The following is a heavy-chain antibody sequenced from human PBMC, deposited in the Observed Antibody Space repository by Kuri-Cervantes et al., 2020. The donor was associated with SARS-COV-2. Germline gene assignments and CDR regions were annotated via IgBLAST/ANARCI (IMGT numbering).Heavy chain of an antibody. CDR1: GFTFSNAW. CDR3: ARDGHEGWGPTGAFDI. V-gene: IGHV3-21*01. Sequence: GESLKISCAASGFTFSNAWMSWVRQAPGKGLEWVSYISSSSSYIYYADSVKGRFTISRDNAKNSLYLQMNSLRAEDTAVYYCARDGHEGWGPTGAFDIWGQGTMVTVSS. D-gene: IGHD3-16*01. CDR2: ISSSSSYI. J-gene: IGHJ3*02.